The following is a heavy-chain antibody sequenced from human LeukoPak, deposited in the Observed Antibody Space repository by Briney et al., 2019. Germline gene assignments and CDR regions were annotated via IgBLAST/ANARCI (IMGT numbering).Heavy chain of an antibody. CDR1: GYSFTTYW. CDR2: IYPGDSDT. Sequence: GESLKISCKTSGYSFTTYWIDWVRQMPGKGLEWMGIIYPGDSDTTYSPSFQGQATISVDKSTSTAYLQWTGLKASDTAMYYCARHQSGRRYDALDVWGQGTMVTVSS. J-gene: IGHJ3*01. CDR3: ARHQSGRRYDALDV. D-gene: IGHD3-3*01. V-gene: IGHV5-51*01.